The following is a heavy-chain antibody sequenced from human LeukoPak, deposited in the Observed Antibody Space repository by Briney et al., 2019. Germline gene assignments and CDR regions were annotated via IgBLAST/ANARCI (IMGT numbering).Heavy chain of an antibody. CDR3: ARDPTHYLRYGYY. Sequence: EGSLRLSCAASGFIFSSSAMNWVRQAPGKGLEWVSSINNDGSYIYYAGSVKGRFTISRDNAKNSLYLRLNSLRVEDTAVYYCARDPTHYLRYGYYWGQGTLVTVSS. V-gene: IGHV3-21*01. CDR1: GFIFSSSA. D-gene: IGHD3-9*01. CDR2: INNDGSYI. J-gene: IGHJ4*02.